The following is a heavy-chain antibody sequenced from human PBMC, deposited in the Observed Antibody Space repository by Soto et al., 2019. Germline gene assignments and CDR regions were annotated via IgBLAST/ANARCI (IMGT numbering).Heavy chain of an antibody. Sequence: GGSLRLSCAASGFTFSSYSMNWVRQAPGKGLEWVSSISSSSSYIYYADSVKGRFTISRDNAKNSLYLQMNSLRAEDTAVYYCARGFGYSGYDVLDYWGQGTLVTVSS. CDR2: ISSSSSYI. D-gene: IGHD5-12*01. J-gene: IGHJ4*02. CDR3: ARGFGYSGYDVLDY. V-gene: IGHV3-21*01. CDR1: GFTFSSYS.